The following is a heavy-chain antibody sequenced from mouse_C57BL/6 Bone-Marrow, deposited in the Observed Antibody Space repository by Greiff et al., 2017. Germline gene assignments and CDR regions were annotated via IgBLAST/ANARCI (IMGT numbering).Heavy chain of an antibody. CDR3: ARRGLLRPRYFDY. J-gene: IGHJ2*01. Sequence: EVKLVESGPELVKPGASVKISCKASGYTFTDYYMNWVKQSHGKSLEWIGDINPNNGGTSYNQKFKGKATLTVDKSSSTAYMELRSLTSEDSAVYYCARRGLLRPRYFDYWGQGTTLTVSP. D-gene: IGHD1-2*01. CDR2: INPNNGGT. CDR1: GYTFTDYY. V-gene: IGHV1-26*01.